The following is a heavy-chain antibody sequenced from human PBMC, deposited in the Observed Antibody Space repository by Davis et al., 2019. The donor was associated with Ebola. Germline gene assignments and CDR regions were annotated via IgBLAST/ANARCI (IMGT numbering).Heavy chain of an antibody. J-gene: IGHJ6*02. CDR2: ISSSSSYI. CDR3: ARTAGGGYERGARFPKHRVMDV. V-gene: IGHV3-21*01. CDR1: GFTFSSYA. D-gene: IGHD5-12*01. Sequence: GSLRLSCAASGFTFSSYAMSWVRQAPGKGLEWVSSISSSSSYIYYADSVKGRFTISRDNAKNSLYLQMNSLRAEDTAVYYCARTAGGGYERGARFPKHRVMDVWGQGTTVTVSS.